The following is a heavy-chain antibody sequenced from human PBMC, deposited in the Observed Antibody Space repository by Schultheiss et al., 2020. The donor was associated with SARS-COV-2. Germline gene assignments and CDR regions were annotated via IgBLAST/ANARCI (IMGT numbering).Heavy chain of an antibody. V-gene: IGHV3-23*01. CDR2: ISGSGGST. CDR3: ARNAARLITRAQFDY. J-gene: IGHJ4*02. Sequence: GGSLRLSCAASGFTFTSYSMNWVRQAPGKGLEWVSGISGSGGSTYYADSVKGRFTISRDNSKNTLYLQMNSLRAEDTAVYYCARNAARLITRAQFDYWGQGTLVTVSS. CDR1: GFTFTSYS. D-gene: IGHD6-6*01.